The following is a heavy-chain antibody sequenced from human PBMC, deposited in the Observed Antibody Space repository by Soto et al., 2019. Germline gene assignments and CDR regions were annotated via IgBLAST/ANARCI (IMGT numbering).Heavy chain of an antibody. V-gene: IGHV4-59*08. D-gene: IGHD6-19*01. CDR3: ARLYSSGWYEAGWLDP. J-gene: IGHJ5*02. Sequence: SETLSLTCTVSGGSISGYYWSWIRQPPGKGLEWIGYIYYSGSTNYNPSLKSRVTISVDTSKNQFSLKLSSVTAADTAVYYCARLYSSGWYEAGWLDPWGQGTLVTVSS. CDR1: GGSISGYY. CDR2: IYYSGST.